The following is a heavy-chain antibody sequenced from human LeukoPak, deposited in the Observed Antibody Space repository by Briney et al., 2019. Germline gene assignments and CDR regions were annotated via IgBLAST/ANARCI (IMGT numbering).Heavy chain of an antibody. D-gene: IGHD2-15*01. CDR2: VYYSGDT. CDR3: AKDPGWELRGVVDY. CDR1: GDSISSSSYY. Sequence: PSETLSLTCSVSGDSISSSSYYWGWIRQPPGKGLEWIGSVYYSGDTYYNPSLKTQVSISVDTSKNQFFLKLNSVTAADTAVYYCAKDPGWELRGVVDYWGQGTLVTVSS. J-gene: IGHJ4*02. V-gene: IGHV4-39*07.